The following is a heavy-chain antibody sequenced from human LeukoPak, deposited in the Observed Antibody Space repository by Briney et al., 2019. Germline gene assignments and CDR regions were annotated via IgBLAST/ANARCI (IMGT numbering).Heavy chain of an antibody. Sequence: SVKVSCKASGGTFSSYAISWVRQAPGQGLEWMGGIIPIFGTANYAQKFQGRVTITTDESTSTAYMELSSLRSEDTAVYYCARGTYYYDSSGYYLKLRGQGTLVTVSS. CDR3: ARGTYYYDSSGYYLKL. V-gene: IGHV1-69*05. D-gene: IGHD3-22*01. CDR1: GGTFSSYA. J-gene: IGHJ4*02. CDR2: IIPIFGTA.